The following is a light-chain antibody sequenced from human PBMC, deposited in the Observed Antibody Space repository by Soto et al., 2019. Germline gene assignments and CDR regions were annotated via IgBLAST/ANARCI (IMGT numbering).Light chain of an antibody. CDR3: QQYGSSPGDT. Sequence: EIVLTQSPGTLSLSPGERATLSCRASQSVSSSYLAWYQQKPGQAPRLLIYGASSRATGLPDRFSGSGSGTDFTLTISRLEPEDFAVYYCQQYGSSPGDTFGGGTKVEIK. J-gene: IGKJ4*01. CDR1: QSVSSSY. CDR2: GAS. V-gene: IGKV3-20*01.